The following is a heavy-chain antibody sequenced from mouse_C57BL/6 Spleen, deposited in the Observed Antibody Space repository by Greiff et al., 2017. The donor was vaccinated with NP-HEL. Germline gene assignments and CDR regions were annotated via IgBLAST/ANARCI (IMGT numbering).Heavy chain of an antibody. J-gene: IGHJ2*01. D-gene: IGHD2-5*01. CDR2: INPYNGDT. V-gene: IGHV1-20*01. Sequence: EVKLQQSGPELVKPGDSVKISCTASGYSFTGYFMNWVMQSHGKSLEWIGRINPYNGDTFYNQKFKGKATLTVDKSSSTAHMELRSLTSEDSAVYYCARNSNSYYFDYWGQGTTLTVSA. CDR1: GYSFTGYF. CDR3: ARNSNSYYFDY.